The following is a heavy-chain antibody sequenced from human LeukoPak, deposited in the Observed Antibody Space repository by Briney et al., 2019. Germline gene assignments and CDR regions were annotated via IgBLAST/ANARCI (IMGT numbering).Heavy chain of an antibody. Sequence: PSETLSLTCTVSGGSISSYYWSWIRQPPGKGLEWIGYIYYSGSTNYSPSLKSRVTISVDTSKNQFSLRLSSVTAADTAVYYCARDLSGAYFDYWGQGTLVTVSS. CDR3: ARDLSGAYFDY. J-gene: IGHJ4*02. V-gene: IGHV4-59*01. CDR2: IYYSGST. CDR1: GGSISSYY. D-gene: IGHD4-17*01.